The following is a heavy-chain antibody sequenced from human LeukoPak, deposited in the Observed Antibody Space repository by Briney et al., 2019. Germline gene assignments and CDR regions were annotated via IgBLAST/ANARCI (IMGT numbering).Heavy chain of an antibody. CDR3: ARDVKDSSGWSIRYYYYYYMDV. Sequence: GGSLRLSCAASGFTFSSYSMNWVRQAPGKGLEWVSSISSSSSYIYYADSVKGRFTISRDNAKNSLYLQMNSLRAEDTAVYYCARDVKDSSGWSIRYYYYYYMDVWGKGTTVTVSS. V-gene: IGHV3-21*01. CDR2: ISSSSSYI. CDR1: GFTFSSYS. D-gene: IGHD6-19*01. J-gene: IGHJ6*03.